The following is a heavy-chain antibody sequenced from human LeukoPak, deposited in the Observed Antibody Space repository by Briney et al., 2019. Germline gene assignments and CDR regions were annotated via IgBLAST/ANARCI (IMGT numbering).Heavy chain of an antibody. CDR3: ARAPNYYDSSGYYYRDYYMDV. CDR1: GGSISSSSYY. D-gene: IGHD3-22*01. CDR2: IYYSGST. J-gene: IGHJ6*03. V-gene: IGHV4-61*01. Sequence: SETLSLTCTVSGGSISSSSYYWSWIRQPPGKGLDWIGYIYYSGSTNYNPSLKSRVTISVDTSKIQFSLKLSSVTAADTAVYYCARAPNYYDSSGYYYRDYYMDVWGKGTTVTVSS.